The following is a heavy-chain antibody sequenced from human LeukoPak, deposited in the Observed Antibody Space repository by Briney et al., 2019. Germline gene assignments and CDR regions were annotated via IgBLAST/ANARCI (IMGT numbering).Heavy chain of an antibody. V-gene: IGHV3-21*01. CDR3: AELGITMIGGV. J-gene: IGHJ6*04. Sequence: GGSLRLSCAASGFTFSSYAMSWVRQAPGKGLEWVSSISSSSSSYIYYADSVKGRFTISRDNAKNSLYLQMNSLRAEDTAVYYCAELGITMIGGVWGKGTTVTISS. CDR1: GFTFSSYA. CDR2: ISSSSSSYI. D-gene: IGHD3-10*02.